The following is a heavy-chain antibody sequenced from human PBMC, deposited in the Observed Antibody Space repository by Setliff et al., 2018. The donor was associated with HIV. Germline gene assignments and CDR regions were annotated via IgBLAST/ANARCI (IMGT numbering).Heavy chain of an antibody. CDR2: ISTYNGNT. CDR1: GYTFTSYG. CDR3: ARLGSGWSDSYYYAMDI. D-gene: IGHD6-19*01. V-gene: IGHV1-18*01. Sequence: ASVKVSCKASGYTFTSYGISWVRQAPGQGLEWMGWISTYNGNTNYAQKLQGRVTMTTDTSTSTAYMELRSLRSDDTAVYYCARLGSGWSDSYYYAMDIWGQGTTVTVSS. J-gene: IGHJ6*02.